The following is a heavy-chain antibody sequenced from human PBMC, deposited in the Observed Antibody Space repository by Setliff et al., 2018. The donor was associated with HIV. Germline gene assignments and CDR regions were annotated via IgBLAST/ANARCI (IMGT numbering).Heavy chain of an antibody. CDR3: ARDEGVVAATETYYYNGLDV. CDR2: IYYSGST. J-gene: IGHJ6*02. V-gene: IGHV4-31*03. Sequence: PSETLSLTCTVSGGPITSGTYYWNWIRQHPGKGLEWIGYIYYSGSTYYNPSLKSRITISVDTSKNQFSLTLNSVTAADTAVYYCARDEGVVAATETYYYNGLDVWGQGTTVTVSS. D-gene: IGHD2-15*01. CDR1: GGPITSGTYY.